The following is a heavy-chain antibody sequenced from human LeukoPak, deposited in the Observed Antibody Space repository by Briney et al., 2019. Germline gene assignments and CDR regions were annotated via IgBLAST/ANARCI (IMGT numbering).Heavy chain of an antibody. D-gene: IGHD3-10*01. J-gene: IGHJ5*02. V-gene: IGHV3-15*01. CDR3: TTAPRRGDP. Sequence: GGSLRLSCAASGFTFSNPWMSWVRQAPGKGLEWVGRIKSKTDSETTDYAAPVKGRFTISRDDSKNTLYLQMNSLKTEDTAVYYCTTAPRRGDPWGQGTLVTVSS. CDR1: GFTFSNPW. CDR2: IKSKTDSETT.